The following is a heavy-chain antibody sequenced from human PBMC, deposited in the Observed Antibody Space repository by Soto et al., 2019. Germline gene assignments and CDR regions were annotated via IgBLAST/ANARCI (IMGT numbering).Heavy chain of an antibody. Sequence: EVRLVESGGGLVQPGGSLRLSCEASGFTCSSYNLNWVRQAPGTGLEWVSDISSSSSTRYYEDSVTGRCTISRDNAKNSLYLQMNSLRDEDTAVYYCARAPGESGSYYGFFDYWGQGTLVTVSS. CDR3: ARAPGESGSYYGFFDY. V-gene: IGHV3-48*02. CDR1: GFTCSSYN. D-gene: IGHD1-26*01. CDR2: ISSSSSTR. J-gene: IGHJ4*02.